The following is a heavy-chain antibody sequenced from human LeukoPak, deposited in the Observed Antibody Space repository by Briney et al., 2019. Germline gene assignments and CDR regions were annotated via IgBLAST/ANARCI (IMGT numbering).Heavy chain of an antibody. CDR3: ARNKEGKSLDY. CDR1: GSTSTDYY. Sequence: ASVKVSCKASGSTSTDYYIHWVRQAPGQGLEWMAWMNPNSGGTSYAQKFQGRVTMTRDTSISTAYMELSRLRFDDTAVYYCARNKEGKSLDYWGQGTLVTVSS. J-gene: IGHJ4*02. V-gene: IGHV1-2*02. CDR2: MNPNSGGT.